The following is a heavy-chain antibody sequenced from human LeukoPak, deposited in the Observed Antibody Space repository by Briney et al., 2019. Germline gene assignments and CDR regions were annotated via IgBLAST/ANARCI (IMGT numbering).Heavy chain of an antibody. V-gene: IGHV1-2*02. D-gene: IGHD5-24*01. Sequence: ASVKVSCKASGYTFTGYYMHWVRQAPGQGLEWMGWINPNSGGTNYAQKFQGRVTMTRDTSISTAYMELSRLRSDDTAVYYCAREGYIDGYNYRFSDYWGQGTLVTVSS. CDR3: AREGYIDGYNYRFSDY. CDR1: GYTFTGYY. CDR2: INPNSGGT. J-gene: IGHJ4*02.